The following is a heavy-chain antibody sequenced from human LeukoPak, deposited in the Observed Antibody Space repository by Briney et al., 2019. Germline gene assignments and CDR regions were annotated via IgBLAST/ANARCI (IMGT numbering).Heavy chain of an antibody. V-gene: IGHV3-33*06. CDR1: GFTFSSYA. J-gene: IGHJ4*02. CDR3: AKRGRTWDLEY. CDR2: ISYDGTTK. Sequence: GGSLRLSCGASGFTFSSYAMHWVRQAPGRGLEWVAVISYDGTTKYYADSVKGRFTISRDNSKNTLSLQMNSLRAEDTALYYCAKRGRTWDLEYWGQGTPVTVSS. D-gene: IGHD3-16*01.